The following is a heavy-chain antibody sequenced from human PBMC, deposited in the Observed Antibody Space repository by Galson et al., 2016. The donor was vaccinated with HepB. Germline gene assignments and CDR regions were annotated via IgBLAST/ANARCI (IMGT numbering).Heavy chain of an antibody. V-gene: IGHV3-30*18. CDR3: AKDLLPDYYYLWAYRSAFDA. D-gene: IGHD3-16*01. J-gene: IGHJ3*01. CDR2: ISFDGSNK. Sequence: SLRLSCAASGFIFSSYGMHWVRQAPGKGLEWVAVISFDGSNKYYGDSVKGRFTISRDESKNTLYLQMNSLRAADTAVYYCAKDLLPDYYYLWAYRSAFDAWGQGTMVTVSS. CDR1: GFIFSSYG.